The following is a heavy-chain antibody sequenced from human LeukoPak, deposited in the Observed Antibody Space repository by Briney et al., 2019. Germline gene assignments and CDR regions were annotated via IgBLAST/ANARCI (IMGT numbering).Heavy chain of an antibody. J-gene: IGHJ4*02. CDR3: VGHSASRYSSSHLGD. D-gene: IGHD6-6*01. CDR1: VGSISRYY. CDR2: IYYSGST. Sequence: SEALSLTCTVSVGSISRYYWRWIRHPPGKGREWSGYIYYSGSTNYNPSLKGRVTIAVETSKDQFSLKLGDVTAASTAVYYCVGHSASRYSSSHLGDWGQGTLVTVSS. V-gene: IGHV4-59*12.